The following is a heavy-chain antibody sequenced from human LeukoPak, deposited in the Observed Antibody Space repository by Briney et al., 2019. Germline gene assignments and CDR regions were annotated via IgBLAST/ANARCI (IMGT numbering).Heavy chain of an antibody. Sequence: ASVKVSCKASGYTFTSYYIHWVRQAPGQGLEWMGLINPSGGSTSYAQKFQGRVTMTRDTSTSTVYMELSSLRSEDSAVYYCARDLLGYYDTSGRYSYFWGQGTLVTVSS. J-gene: IGHJ4*02. V-gene: IGHV1-46*01. CDR3: ARDLLGYYDTSGRYSYF. CDR2: INPSGGST. D-gene: IGHD3-22*01. CDR1: GYTFTSYY.